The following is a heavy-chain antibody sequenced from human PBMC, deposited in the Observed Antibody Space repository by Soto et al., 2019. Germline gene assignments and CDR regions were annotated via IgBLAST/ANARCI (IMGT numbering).Heavy chain of an antibody. CDR1: GFTFSSYD. J-gene: IGHJ3*02. Sequence: PGGSLRLSCAASGFTFSSYDMHWVRQATGKGLEWVSAIGTAGDTYYPGSVKGRFTISRENAKNSLYLQMNSLRAGDTAVYYCARAITIFSGGAFDIWGQGTMVTVS. V-gene: IGHV3-13*04. CDR3: ARAITIFSGGAFDI. D-gene: IGHD3-9*01. CDR2: IGTAGDT.